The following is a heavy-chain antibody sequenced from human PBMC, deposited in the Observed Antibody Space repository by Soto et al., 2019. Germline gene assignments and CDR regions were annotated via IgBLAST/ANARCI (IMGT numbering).Heavy chain of an antibody. J-gene: IGHJ3*02. D-gene: IGHD6-19*01. Sequence: GGSLRLSCAASGFTFSSYWMSWVRQAPGKGLEWVANIKQDGSEKYYVDSVKGRFTISRDNAKNSLYLQRNSLRAEDTAVYYCARVRREITPIAVADAFDIWGQGTMVTVSS. CDR3: ARVRREITPIAVADAFDI. CDR2: IKQDGSEK. CDR1: GFTFSSYW. V-gene: IGHV3-7*03.